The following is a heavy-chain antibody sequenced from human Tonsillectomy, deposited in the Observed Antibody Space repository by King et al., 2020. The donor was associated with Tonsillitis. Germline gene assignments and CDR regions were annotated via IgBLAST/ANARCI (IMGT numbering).Heavy chain of an antibody. J-gene: IGHJ4*02. CDR2: IKQDGSEK. D-gene: IGHD2/OR15-2a*01. CDR3: ARGIRSD. Sequence: VQLVESGGGLVEAGGSLRLSCAASGFNFSSYWMSWVRQAPGKGLEWVAHIKQDGSEKLYVDSVKGRFTVSRDNAKNSLYLQMDSLSAEDTAVYYCARGIRSDWGQGTLVTVSS. CDR1: GFNFSSYW. V-gene: IGHV3-7*01.